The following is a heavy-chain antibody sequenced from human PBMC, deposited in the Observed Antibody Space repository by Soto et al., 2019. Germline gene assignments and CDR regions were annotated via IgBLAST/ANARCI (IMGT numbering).Heavy chain of an antibody. D-gene: IGHD4-4*01. CDR3: ASGRPYDGVSLYSNFLLGNYYYYMDV. CDR1: GGSISSYY. Sequence: ETLSLTCTVSGGSISSYYWSWIRQPPGKGLEWIGYIYYSGSTNYNPSLKSRVTISVDTSKNQFSLKLSSVTAADTAVYYCASGRPYDGVSLYSNFLLGNYYYYMDVWGKGTTVTVSS. J-gene: IGHJ6*03. CDR2: IYYSGST. V-gene: IGHV4-59*01.